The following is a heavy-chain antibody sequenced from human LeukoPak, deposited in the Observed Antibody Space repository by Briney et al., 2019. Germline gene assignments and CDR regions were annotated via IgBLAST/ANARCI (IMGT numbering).Heavy chain of an antibody. J-gene: IGHJ4*02. CDR2: LYSDGDT. Sequence: GGSLRLSCAASGLTVTNNYWHWVRQPPGKGPEWISILYSDGDTKYADSVKGRFTFSRDSSRNTLYLQMNGLRAEDTAVYYCTYGDYPLTYWGQGTLVSVSS. V-gene: IGHV3-66*01. CDR1: GLTVTNNY. CDR3: TYGDYPLTY. D-gene: IGHD4-17*01.